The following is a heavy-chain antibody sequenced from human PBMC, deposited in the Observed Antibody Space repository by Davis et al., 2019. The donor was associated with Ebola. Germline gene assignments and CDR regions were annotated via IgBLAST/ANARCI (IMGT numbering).Heavy chain of an antibody. D-gene: IGHD1-26*01. CDR1: GFTFSTYA. J-gene: IGHJ4*02. CDR2: ISSGGGAP. V-gene: IGHV3-23*01. CDR3: AKQRGVGAIDYDY. Sequence: GESLKISCAASGFTFSTYAMGWVRQAPGKGLEWVSDISSGGGAPYYADSVKGRFTTFRDNPKNTLYLQMNSPRADDTAVYYCAKQRGVGAIDYDYWGRGTVVTVSS.